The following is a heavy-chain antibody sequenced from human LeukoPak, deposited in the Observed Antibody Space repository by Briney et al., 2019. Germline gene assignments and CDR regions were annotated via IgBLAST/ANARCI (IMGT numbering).Heavy chain of an antibody. CDR1: GYIFTSYA. V-gene: IGHV1-18*01. Sequence: VASVKVSCKASGYIFTSYAISWVRQAPGQGLEWMGWISAYNGNTNYAQKLQGRVTMTTDTSTSTAYMELRSLRSDDTAVYYCARVRYSSSWYSGLRYYYMDVWGKGTTVTVSS. J-gene: IGHJ6*03. CDR3: ARVRYSSSWYSGLRYYYMDV. CDR2: ISAYNGNT. D-gene: IGHD6-13*01.